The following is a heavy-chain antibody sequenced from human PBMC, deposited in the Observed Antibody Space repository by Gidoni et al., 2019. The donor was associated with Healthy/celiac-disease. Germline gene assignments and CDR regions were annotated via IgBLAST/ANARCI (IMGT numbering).Heavy chain of an antibody. V-gene: IGHV3-23*01. CDR2: ISGSGGST. D-gene: IGHD5-12*01. J-gene: IGHJ6*02. CDR3: AKDNSGYDPRYYGMDV. CDR1: GFTFSSYA. Sequence: EVQLLESGGGLVQPGGSLRLSCAASGFTFSSYAMSWVRQAPGKGLEWVSAISGSGGSTYYADYVKGRCTISRDNSKNTLYLQMNSLRAEDTAVYYGAKDNSGYDPRYYGMDVWGQGTTVTVSS.